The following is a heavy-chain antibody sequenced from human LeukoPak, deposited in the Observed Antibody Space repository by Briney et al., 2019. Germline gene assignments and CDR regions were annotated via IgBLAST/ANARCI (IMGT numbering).Heavy chain of an antibody. V-gene: IGHV4-30-2*01. D-gene: IGHD3-22*01. Sequence: SETLSLTCAVSGGSISSGGYSWSWIRQPRGKGLEWIGYIYHSGSTNYNPSLKSRVTMSVDRSKNQFSLRLTSVTAADTAVYYFARMHPHASSGYFDYWGQGTLVTVSS. CDR1: GGSISSGGYS. J-gene: IGHJ4*02. CDR2: IYHSGST. CDR3: ARMHPHASSGYFDY.